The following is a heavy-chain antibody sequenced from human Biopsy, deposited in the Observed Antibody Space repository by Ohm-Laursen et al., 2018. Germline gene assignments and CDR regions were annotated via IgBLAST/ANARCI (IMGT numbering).Heavy chain of an antibody. Sequence: GASVKVSCKASGGTFSSYVISWVRQAPGQGLEWIGRINPTFDTPTYAPDFQGRVTFTAGKSTGTAHLDLSRLRSEDMAIYYCAGGAAKGNPYDHWGQGTLVTVSS. CDR2: INPTFDTP. J-gene: IGHJ5*02. CDR1: GGTFSSYV. V-gene: IGHV1-69*06. D-gene: IGHD3-10*01. CDR3: AGGAAKGNPYDH.